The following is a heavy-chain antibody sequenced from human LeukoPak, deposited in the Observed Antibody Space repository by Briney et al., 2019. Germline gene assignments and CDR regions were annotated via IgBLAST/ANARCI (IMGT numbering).Heavy chain of an antibody. D-gene: IGHD6-19*01. CDR1: GASISSWY. V-gene: IGHV4-59*12. J-gene: IGHJ4*02. CDR2: IHGSGNT. Sequence: SETLSLTCTVAGASISSWYWSWIRQPPGEGLEWIGNIHGSGNTNYNPSLKSRVSMSLDTSKNQVSLNLTSVTAADTATYFCARETMLAGFASGLGFNYWGQGILVIVSS. CDR3: ARETMLAGFASGLGFNY.